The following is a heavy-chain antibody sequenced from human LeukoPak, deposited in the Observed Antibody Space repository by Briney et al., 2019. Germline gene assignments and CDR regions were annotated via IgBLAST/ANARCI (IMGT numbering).Heavy chain of an antibody. Sequence: SETLSLTCTVSGGSISSSSYYWGWIRQPPGKGLEWIGSIYYSGSTYYNPSLKSRVTISVDTSKNQFSLKLSSVAAADTAVYYCARIYCGGDCRGYYYHYYMDVWGKGTTVTISS. CDR3: ARIYCGGDCRGYYYHYYMDV. CDR2: IYYSGST. D-gene: IGHD2-21*02. CDR1: GGSISSSSYY. V-gene: IGHV4-39*07. J-gene: IGHJ6*03.